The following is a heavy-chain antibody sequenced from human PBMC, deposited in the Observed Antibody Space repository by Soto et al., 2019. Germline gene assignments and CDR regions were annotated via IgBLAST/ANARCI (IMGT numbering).Heavy chain of an antibody. CDR2: ISHDRSNI. J-gene: IGHJ4*02. CDR3: ACMGSGTYDDFDY. CDR1: GFLFNPYG. Sequence: QVQLVESGGGVVQSGRSLRVSCSASGFLFNPYGMHWVRQAPGKGLEWVAFISHDRSNIYYGESVKGRFTISRENSDNTRYLHMNSLSAEDTAVYSCACMGSGTYDDFDYWCQGTLVMVCS. D-gene: IGHD3-10*01. V-gene: IGHV3-30*03.